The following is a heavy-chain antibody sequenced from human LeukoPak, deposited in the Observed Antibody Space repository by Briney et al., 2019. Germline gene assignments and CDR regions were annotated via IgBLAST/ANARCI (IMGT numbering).Heavy chain of an antibody. CDR2: IASDGNDQ. J-gene: IGHJ4*02. V-gene: IGHV3-30-3*01. CDR1: GFTFNRYA. CDR3: ARDFDQGGADYYFAY. Sequence: PGRSLRLSCAASGFTFNRYAIHWVRQAPGKRLEWVTVIASDGNDQHYADSVKGRFTISRDNSKNTVFLQMNSLRIEDTAVYYCARDFDQGGADYYFAYWGQGTLVTVSS. D-gene: IGHD3-9*01.